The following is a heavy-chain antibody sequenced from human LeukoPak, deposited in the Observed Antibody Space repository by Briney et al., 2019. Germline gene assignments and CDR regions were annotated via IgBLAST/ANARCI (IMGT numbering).Heavy chain of an antibody. Sequence: GGSLRLSCAASGFTFSSYGMHWVRQAPGKGLEWVAFIRYDGSNKYYADSVKGRFTIPRDNSKNTLYLQMNSLRAEDTAVYFCAKDKDPWKSTSISDFDYWGQGTLVTVSS. J-gene: IGHJ4*02. CDR3: AKDKDPWKSTSISDFDY. V-gene: IGHV3-30*02. CDR2: IRYDGSNK. CDR1: GFTFSSYG. D-gene: IGHD1-1*01.